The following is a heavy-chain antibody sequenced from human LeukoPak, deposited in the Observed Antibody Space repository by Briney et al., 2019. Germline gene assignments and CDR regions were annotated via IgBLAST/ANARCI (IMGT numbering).Heavy chain of an antibody. CDR1: GYTLTELS. D-gene: IGHD6-19*01. Sequence: ASVKVSCKVSGYTLTELSMHWVRQAPGKGLEWMGGFDPEDGETIYAQKFQGRVTMTTDTSTSTAYMDLRSLRSDDSAVYYCARVDSSAWYFDFWGQGTLVTVSS. CDR2: FDPEDGET. CDR3: ARVDSSAWYFDF. V-gene: IGHV1-24*01. J-gene: IGHJ4*02.